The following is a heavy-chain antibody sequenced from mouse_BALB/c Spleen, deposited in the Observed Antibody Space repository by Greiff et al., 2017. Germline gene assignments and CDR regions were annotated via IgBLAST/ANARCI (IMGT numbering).Heavy chain of an antibody. CDR2: IDPANGNT. Sequence: EVQLQQSGAELVKPGASVKLSCTASGFNIKDTYMHWVKQRPEQGLEWIGRIDPANGNTKYDPKFQGKATITADTSSNTAYLQLSSLTSEDTAVYYCAREDYYGSSYVEYWGQGTTLTVSS. D-gene: IGHD1-1*01. CDR1: GFNIKDTY. CDR3: AREDYYGSSYVEY. V-gene: IGHV14-3*02. J-gene: IGHJ2*01.